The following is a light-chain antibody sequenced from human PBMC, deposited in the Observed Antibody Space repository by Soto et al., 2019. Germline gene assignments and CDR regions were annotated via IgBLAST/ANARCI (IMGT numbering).Light chain of an antibody. CDR2: DVI. CDR1: SSDVGGYNH. CDR3: SSYAGSNSVI. V-gene: IGLV2-8*01. J-gene: IGLJ1*01. Sequence: QSVLTQPPSASGALGQSVTISCTGTSSDVGGYNHVSWYQQHPGKAPKLLIYDVIHRPSGVPDRFSGSKSGNTASLTVSGLQADDEVDYYCSSYAGSNSVIFGTGTKVTVL.